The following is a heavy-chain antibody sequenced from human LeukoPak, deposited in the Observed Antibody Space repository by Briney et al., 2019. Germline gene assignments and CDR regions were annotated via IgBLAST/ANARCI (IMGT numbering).Heavy chain of an antibody. J-gene: IGHJ4*02. CDR2: ISYDGSNK. CDR3: AKDFAPTLTYYYDSSGYYPKASY. Sequence: GRSLRLSCAASGFTFSSYAMHWVRQAPGKGLEWVAVISYDGSNKYYADSVKGRFTISRDNSKSTLYLQMNSLRAEDTAVYYCAKDFAPTLTYYYDSSGYYPKASYWGQGTLVTVSS. D-gene: IGHD3-22*01. CDR1: GFTFSSYA. V-gene: IGHV3-30-3*01.